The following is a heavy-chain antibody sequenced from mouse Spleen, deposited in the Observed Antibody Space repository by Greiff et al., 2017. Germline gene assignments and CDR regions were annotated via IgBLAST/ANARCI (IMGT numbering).Heavy chain of an antibody. Sequence: EVQRVESGGDLVKPGGSLKLSCAASGFTFSSYGMSWVRQTPDKRLEWVATISSGGSYTYYPDSVKGRFTISRDNAKNTLYLQMSSLKSEDTAMYYCARHVDWPYWYFDVWGAGTTVTVSS. CDR2: ISSGGSYT. D-gene: IGHD4-1*01. CDR3: ARHVDWPYWYFDV. CDR1: GFTFSSYG. V-gene: IGHV5-6*01. J-gene: IGHJ1*01.